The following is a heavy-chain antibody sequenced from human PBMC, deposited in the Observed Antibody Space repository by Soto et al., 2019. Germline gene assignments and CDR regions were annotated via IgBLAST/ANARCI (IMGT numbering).Heavy chain of an antibody. CDR1: GGSISSYY. CDR2: IYYSGST. Sequence: SETLSLTCTVSGGSISSYYWSWIRQPPGKGLEWIGYIYYSGSTNYNPSLKSRGTISVETSKNQFSLKLGSVTAADTAVYYCARASRIAAPRGYYYYYMDVWGKGTTVTVSS. V-gene: IGHV4-59*01. J-gene: IGHJ6*03. CDR3: ARASRIAAPRGYYYYYMDV. D-gene: IGHD6-6*01.